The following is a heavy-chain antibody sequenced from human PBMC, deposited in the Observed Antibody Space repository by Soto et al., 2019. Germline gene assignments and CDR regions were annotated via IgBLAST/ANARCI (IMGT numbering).Heavy chain of an antibody. V-gene: IGHV4-39*01. CDR3: ARQYSSSWVVRPRYYYYYGMDV. D-gene: IGHD6-13*01. CDR1: GGSISSSSYY. J-gene: IGHJ6*02. Sequence: PSETLSLTCTVSGGSISSSSYYWGWIRQPPGKGLEWIGSIYYSGSTYYNPSLKSRVTISVDTSKNQFSLKLSSVTAADTAVYYCARQYSSSWVVRPRYYYYYGMDVWGQGTTVTVSS. CDR2: IYYSGST.